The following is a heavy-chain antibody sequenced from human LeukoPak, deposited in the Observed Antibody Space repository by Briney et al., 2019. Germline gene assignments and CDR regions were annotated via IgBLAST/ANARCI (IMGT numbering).Heavy chain of an antibody. CDR3: AREAFTMSFPAFDI. CDR2: ISYDGSNK. Sequence: GSLRLSCAASGFTFSSYAMHWVRQAPGKGLEWVAVISYDGSNKYYADSVKGRFTISRDNSKNTLYLQMNSLRAEDTAVYYCAREAFTMSFPAFDIWGQGTMVTVSS. V-gene: IGHV3-30*04. CDR1: GFTFSSYA. J-gene: IGHJ3*02. D-gene: IGHD3-10*02.